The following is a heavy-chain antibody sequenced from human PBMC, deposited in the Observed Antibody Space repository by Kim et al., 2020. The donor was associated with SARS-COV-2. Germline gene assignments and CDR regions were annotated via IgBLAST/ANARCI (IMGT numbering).Heavy chain of an antibody. J-gene: IGHJ4*02. Sequence: YADYVKCRFTISRDNAKNTLYLQMSSLRAEDTAVYYCARAPSFVGGLDYWGQGTLVTVSS. V-gene: IGHV3-74*01. CDR3: ARAPSFVGGLDY. D-gene: IGHD1-26*01.